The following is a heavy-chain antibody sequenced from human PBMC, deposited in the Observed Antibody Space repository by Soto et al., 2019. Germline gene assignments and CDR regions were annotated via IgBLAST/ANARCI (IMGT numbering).Heavy chain of an antibody. CDR2: VRSGSSDI. V-gene: IGHV3-21*01. J-gene: IGHJ4*02. Sequence: EVQLVESGGGLVKPVWSLRLSCAASGFTFSGYTMNWVRQPPGTGLEWVSSVRSGSSDIYYADSVKGRFTISRDNAKDSLYLQMKSLRDEDTAVYYCAKDLSYSGYDYWGQGTLVTVSS. CDR3: AKDLSYSGYDY. CDR1: GFTFSGYT. D-gene: IGHD5-12*01.